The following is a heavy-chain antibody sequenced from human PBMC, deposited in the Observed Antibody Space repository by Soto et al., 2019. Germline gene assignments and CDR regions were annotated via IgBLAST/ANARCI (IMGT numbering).Heavy chain of an antibody. J-gene: IGHJ6*02. CDR3: ARRAYYDFWSVPEVYYYYYGMAV. Sequence: SGTLSLTCAVNGGSFSGYHWSWIRQPPGKGLEWIGAINHRGSTNHNPSLKSRVTISVDTSKNQFSLKLSSVTAADTAVYYCARRAYYDFWSVPEVYYYYYGMAVPGQRTTDTVSS. CDR1: GGSFSGYH. CDR2: INHRGST. D-gene: IGHD3-3*01. V-gene: IGHV4-34*01.